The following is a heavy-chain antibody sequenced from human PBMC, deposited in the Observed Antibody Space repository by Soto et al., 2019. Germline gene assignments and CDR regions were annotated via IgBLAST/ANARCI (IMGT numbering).Heavy chain of an antibody. J-gene: IGHJ6*03. CDR2: IYYSGST. CDR3: ARNFRSSTYYYYYMDV. Sequence: QVQLQESGPGLVKPSETLSLTCTVSGGSISSYYWSWIRQPPGKGLEWIGYIYYSGSTNYNPSLKSLVTISVDTSKNQFSLKLSSVTAADTAVYYCARNFRSSTYYYYYMDVWGKGTTVTVSS. D-gene: IGHD2-2*01. V-gene: IGHV4-59*01. CDR1: GGSISSYY.